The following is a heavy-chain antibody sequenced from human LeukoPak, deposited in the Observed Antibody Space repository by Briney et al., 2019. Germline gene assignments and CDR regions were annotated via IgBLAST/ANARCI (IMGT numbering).Heavy chain of an antibody. Sequence: ASVKVSCKASGYTFTAYYMHWVRQAPGQGLEWLGWINPNSGGTNYAQKFQGRVNMTRDTSITTAYMELSRLSSDDTAVYYCASSVSSRWAIIDYWGQGTLVTVSS. CDR1: GYTFTAYY. J-gene: IGHJ4*02. CDR3: ASSVSSRWAIIDY. V-gene: IGHV1-2*02. D-gene: IGHD6-13*01. CDR2: INPNSGGT.